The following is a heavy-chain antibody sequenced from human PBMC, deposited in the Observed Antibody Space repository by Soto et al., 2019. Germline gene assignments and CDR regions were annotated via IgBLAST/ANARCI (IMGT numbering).Heavy chain of an antibody. CDR1: GGSISNSSYY. CDR2: IYYSGTS. V-gene: IGHV4-39*01. CDR3: TKLQRRWLNSDY. Sequence: KTPETLSLTCTVSGGSISNSSYYWFWIRHPPGKGLEWIGHIYYSGTSYSNPPLKGRVTLSVDTSKNQFSLKLNSVTAADTAVYYCTKLQRRWLNSDYWGQGTLVTSPQ. J-gene: IGHJ4*02. D-gene: IGHD5-12*01.